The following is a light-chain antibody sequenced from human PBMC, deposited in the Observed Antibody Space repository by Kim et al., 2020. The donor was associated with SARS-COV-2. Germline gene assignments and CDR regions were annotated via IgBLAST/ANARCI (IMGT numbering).Light chain of an antibody. CDR1: SLRSYY. CDR3: NSRDSSGNHHYV. V-gene: IGLV3-19*01. Sequence: FGRTVRITCQGESLRSYYASWYQQKPGQAPVLVIYGKNNRPSGIPDRFSGSSSGNTASLTITGAQAEDEADYYCNSRDSSGNHHYVFGTGTKVTVL. CDR2: GKN. J-gene: IGLJ1*01.